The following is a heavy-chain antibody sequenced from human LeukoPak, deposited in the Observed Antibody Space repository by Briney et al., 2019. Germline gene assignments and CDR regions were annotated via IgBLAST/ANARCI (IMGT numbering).Heavy chain of an antibody. Sequence: PSQTLSLTCTVSGGPIRNYYWNWMRQPAGKGLEWIGRIYSSGSTNYNPSLKSRVTISKDKSKNQFSLKLTSVTAADTAVYYCARDPYGGGGWFDPWGQGTLVTVSS. V-gene: IGHV4-4*07. D-gene: IGHD4-23*01. J-gene: IGHJ5*02. CDR3: ARDPYGGGGWFDP. CDR2: IYSSGST. CDR1: GGPIRNYY.